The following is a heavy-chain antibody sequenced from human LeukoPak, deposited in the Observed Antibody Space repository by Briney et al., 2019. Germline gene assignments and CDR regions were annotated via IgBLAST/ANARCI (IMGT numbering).Heavy chain of an antibody. D-gene: IGHD6-19*01. CDR1: GGTFSSYA. CDR3: ARVATRGYSSGWPFFDY. CDR2: IIPIFGTA. V-gene: IGHV1-69*06. J-gene: IGHJ4*02. Sequence: SVTVSCKASGGTFSSYAISWVRQAPGQGLEWMGGIIPIFGTANYAQKFQGRVTITADKSTSTAYMELSSLRSEATAVYYCARVATRGYSSGWPFFDYWGQGTLVTVSS.